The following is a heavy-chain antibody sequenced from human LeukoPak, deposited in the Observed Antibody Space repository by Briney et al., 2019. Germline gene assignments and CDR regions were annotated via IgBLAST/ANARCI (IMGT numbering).Heavy chain of an antibody. Sequence: SETLSLTCAVSDYSISSGYYWGWIRQPPGKGLEWIGNVYHRGTTLYNPSLKSRVTISVDTSKNQFSLMLRSVTAADTAVYYCARDKHSYGQHLFDYWGQGTLVPVSS. CDR3: ARDKHSYGQHLFDY. J-gene: IGHJ4*02. V-gene: IGHV4-38-2*02. CDR1: DYSISSGYY. D-gene: IGHD5-18*01. CDR2: VYHRGTT.